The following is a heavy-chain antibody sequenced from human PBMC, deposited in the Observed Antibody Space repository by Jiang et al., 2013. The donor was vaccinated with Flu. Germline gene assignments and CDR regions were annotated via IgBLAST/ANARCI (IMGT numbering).Heavy chain of an antibody. CDR3: ARDLTDSSEAYYYYGMDV. V-gene: IGHV6-1*01. CDR2: TYYRSKWYN. Sequence: SQTLSLTCAISGDSVSSNSAAWNWIRQSPSRGLEWLGRTYYRSKWYNDYAVSVKSRITINPDTSKNQFSLQLNSVTPEDMAVYYCARDLTDSSEAYYYYGMDVWGQGTTGHRLL. CDR1: GDSVSSNSAA. D-gene: IGHD6-19*01. J-gene: IGHJ6*02.